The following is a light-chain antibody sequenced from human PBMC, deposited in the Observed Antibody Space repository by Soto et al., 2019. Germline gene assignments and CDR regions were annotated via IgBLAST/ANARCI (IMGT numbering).Light chain of an antibody. CDR1: SSDIGAYNS. V-gene: IGLV2-14*03. J-gene: IGLJ1*01. CDR2: DVS. CDR3: SSYSSITTDV. Sequence: QSVLTQPASVSGSPGQSITISCTGTSSDIGAYNSVSWYQLHPGKAPKLMIFDVSSRPSGVSNRFSGSKSGNTASLTISGLQVEDEADYFCSSYSSITTDVFGTGTKVTVL.